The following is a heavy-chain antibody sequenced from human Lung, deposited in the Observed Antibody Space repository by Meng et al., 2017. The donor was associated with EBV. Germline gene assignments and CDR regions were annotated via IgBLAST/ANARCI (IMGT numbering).Heavy chain of an antibody. D-gene: IGHD3-22*01. Sequence: TFKGLGTALAEPTHILTLTCTFSGFSRSISGVGVGWIRQPPGKALEWLALIYWDDDERYSPSLKSRLTITKDTSKNQVVLTMTNMDPVDTATYYCAHSTQSSGQRLSFDYWGQGTLVTVSS. CDR2: IYWDDDE. CDR1: GFSRSISGVG. V-gene: IGHV2-5*02. CDR3: AHSTQSSGQRLSFDY. J-gene: IGHJ4*02.